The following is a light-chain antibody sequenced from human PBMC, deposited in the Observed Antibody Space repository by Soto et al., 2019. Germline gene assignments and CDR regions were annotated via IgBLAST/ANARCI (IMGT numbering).Light chain of an antibody. CDR3: QQYNKWPQT. Sequence: EIVLTQSPATLTLSPGERATLSCRASQSVPTYLAWYQQRPGQAPRLLTHGASTRATGIPARFSGVGSGTEFTLTISSLQSEDFAVYYCQQYNKWPQTFGQGTRLEIK. CDR2: GAS. V-gene: IGKV3-15*01. CDR1: QSVPTY. J-gene: IGKJ5*01.